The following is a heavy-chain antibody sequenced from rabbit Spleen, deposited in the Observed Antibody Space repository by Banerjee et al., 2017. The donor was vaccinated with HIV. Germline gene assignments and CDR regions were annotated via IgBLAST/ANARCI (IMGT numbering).Heavy chain of an antibody. V-gene: IGHV1S45*01. CDR2: ISAGSSGST. CDR3: ARGSATMTMVITGYYLNL. CDR1: GFSFSNNYV. J-gene: IGHJ4*01. D-gene: IGHD2-1*01. Sequence: QEQLEESGGDLVKPGASLTLTCTASGFSFSNNYVMCWVRQAPGKGLEWIACISAGSSGSTYYANWAKGRFTISKPSSTTVTLQMTSLTAADTATYFCARGSATMTMVITGYYLNLWGPGTLVTVS.